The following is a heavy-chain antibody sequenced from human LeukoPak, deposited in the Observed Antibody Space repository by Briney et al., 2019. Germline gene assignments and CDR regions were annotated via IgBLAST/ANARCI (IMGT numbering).Heavy chain of an antibody. V-gene: IGHV4-59*01. Sequence: SETLSLTCTVSGGSISSYFWSWIRQPPGKGLEWIGYIYYSGSTNYNPSLKSRVTISVDTSKNQFSLKLSSVTAADTAVYYCAREGATFDPWGQGTLVTVSS. D-gene: IGHD1-26*01. CDR1: GGSISSYF. CDR3: AREGATFDP. CDR2: IYYSGST. J-gene: IGHJ5*02.